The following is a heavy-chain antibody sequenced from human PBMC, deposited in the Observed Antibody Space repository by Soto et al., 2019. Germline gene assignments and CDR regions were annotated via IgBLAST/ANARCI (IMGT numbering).Heavy chain of an antibody. Sequence: PSETLSLTCAVYGGSFSGYYWSWIRQPPGKGLEWIGNINHSGSTYYNPSLKSRVTISVDTSKNQFSLKLSSVTAADTAVYYCARHYYDFWSGYPNWFDPWGQGTLVTVSS. CDR3: ARHYYDFWSGYPNWFDP. CDR2: INHSGST. D-gene: IGHD3-3*01. J-gene: IGHJ5*02. V-gene: IGHV4-34*01. CDR1: GGSFSGYY.